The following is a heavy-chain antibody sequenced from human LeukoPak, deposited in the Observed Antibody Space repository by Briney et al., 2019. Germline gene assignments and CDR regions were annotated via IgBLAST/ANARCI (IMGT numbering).Heavy chain of an antibody. CDR2: FDPEDGET. J-gene: IGHJ6*02. CDR3: ATVRSDYGDYYYYYGMDV. CDR1: GYTLTELS. Sequence: ASVKVSCKVSGYTLTELSMHWVRQAPGKGLEWMGGFDPEDGETIYAQKFQGRVTMTEDTSTDTAYMELSSLRSEDTAVYYCATVRSDYGDYYYYYGMDVWGQGTTATVSS. D-gene: IGHD4-17*01. V-gene: IGHV1-24*01.